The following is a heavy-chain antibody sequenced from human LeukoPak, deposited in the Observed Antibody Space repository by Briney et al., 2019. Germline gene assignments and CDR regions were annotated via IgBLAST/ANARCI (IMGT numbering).Heavy chain of an antibody. CDR1: GGSISSYY. Sequence: TSSETLSLTCTVSGGSISSYYWGWIRQPPGKGLEWIGYIYYSGSTNYKPSLKSRATISVDTSKNQFSLKLSSVTAADTAVYYCARVEEGYGSGRRENYYYYYMDVWGKGTTVTISS. J-gene: IGHJ6*03. D-gene: IGHD3-10*01. CDR3: ARVEEGYGSGRRENYYYYYMDV. CDR2: IYYSGST. V-gene: IGHV4-59*01.